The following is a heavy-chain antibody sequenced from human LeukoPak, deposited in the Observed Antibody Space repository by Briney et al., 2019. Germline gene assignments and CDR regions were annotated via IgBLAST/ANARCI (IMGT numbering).Heavy chain of an antibody. J-gene: IGHJ4*02. D-gene: IGHD3-10*01. CDR3: TRDTDYCSATNYFDS. CDR1: AFTFDEYT. V-gene: IGHV3-43*01. CDR2: ISLEGHTT. Sequence: PGGSLRLSCASTAFTFDEYTMHLVRQAPGKGLEWVALISLEGHTTYYADSVRGRFTISRDNSKNSLYLQMNSLRTEDTAFYYCTRDTDYCSATNYFDSWGQGTLVSVSS.